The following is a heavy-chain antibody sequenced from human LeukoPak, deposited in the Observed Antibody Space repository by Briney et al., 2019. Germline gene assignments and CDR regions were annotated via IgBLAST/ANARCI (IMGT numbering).Heavy chain of an antibody. CDR2: IKQDGSEK. J-gene: IGHJ2*01. CDR1: GFTFSSYW. V-gene: IGHV3-7*01. D-gene: IGHD3-9*01. Sequence: GGSLRLPCAASGFTFSSYWMSWVRQAPGKGLEWVANIKQDGSEKYYVDSVKGRFTISRDNAKNSLYLQMNSLRAEDTAVYYCARVSTYYDILTGYYPYWYFDLWGRGTLVTVSS. CDR3: ARVSTYYDILTGYYPYWYFDL.